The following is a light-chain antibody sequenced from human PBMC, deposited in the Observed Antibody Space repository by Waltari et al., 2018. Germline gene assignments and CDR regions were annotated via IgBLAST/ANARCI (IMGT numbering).Light chain of an antibody. J-gene: IGKJ4*01. CDR3: HQYGSAPL. CDR1: QSVGDSD. V-gene: IGKV3-20*01. Sequence: NVLTQSPDTLSLSPGETATLSCRASQSVGDSDLAWYQQKPGQSPRLPLYAASNRASGISDRFSGSGSGRDFTLTISSLEPEDCAVYYCHQYGSAPLFGGGTKVEIK. CDR2: AAS.